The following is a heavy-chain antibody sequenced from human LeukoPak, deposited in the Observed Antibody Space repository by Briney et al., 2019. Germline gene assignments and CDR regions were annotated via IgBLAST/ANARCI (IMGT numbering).Heavy chain of an antibody. Sequence: GGSLRLSCSASGFTFSSYGMQWVRQAPGKGLEGVAIISYDGSNKYYADSVKGRFTISRDNSKNTLYLQMNSLRAEDTAVYYCAKDTVLGGYYYYGMDVWGQGTTVTVSS. CDR1: GFTFSSYG. V-gene: IGHV3-30*18. D-gene: IGHD3-16*01. CDR3: AKDTVLGGYYYYGMDV. CDR2: ISYDGSNK. J-gene: IGHJ6*02.